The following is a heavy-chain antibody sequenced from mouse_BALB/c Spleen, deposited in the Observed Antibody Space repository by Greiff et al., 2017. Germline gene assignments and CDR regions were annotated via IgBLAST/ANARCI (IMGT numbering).Heavy chain of an antibody. D-gene: IGHD2-3*01. J-gene: IGHJ2*01. CDR1: GFTFSSYA. V-gene: IGHV5-6-5*01. Sequence: EVQGVGSGGGLVKPGGSLKLSCAASGFTFSSYAMSWVRQTPEKRLEWVASISSGGSTYYPDSVKGRFTISRDNARNILYLQMSSLRSEDTAMYYCARGGDGYYSYWGQGTTLTVSS. CDR3: ARGGDGYYSY. CDR2: ISSGGST.